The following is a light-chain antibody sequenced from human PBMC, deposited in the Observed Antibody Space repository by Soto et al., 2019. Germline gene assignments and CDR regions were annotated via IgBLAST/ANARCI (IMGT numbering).Light chain of an antibody. V-gene: IGLV2-14*01. CDR1: SSDVGGYNY. CDR2: DVS. CDR3: SSYTSSSTLNVV. J-gene: IGLJ2*01. Sequence: QFALTQPASVSGSPGQSITISCTGTSSDVGGYNYVSWNPQHPGKAPKLMIYDVSNRPSGVSNRLTSSKSGNTASLTISGLQAEDEADYYCSSYTSSSTLNVVFGGGSKLTV.